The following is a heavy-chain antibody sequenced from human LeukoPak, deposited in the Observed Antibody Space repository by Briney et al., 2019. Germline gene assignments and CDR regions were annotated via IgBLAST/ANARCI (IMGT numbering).Heavy chain of an antibody. J-gene: IGHJ6*03. CDR3: TTGRNGVIPAPILGVGPWYNYHYMDV. CDR2: IDHSGTT. D-gene: IGHD2-2*02. Sequence: SETLSLTCVVYGGSFSGYYWSWIRQPPGKGLEWIGEIDHSGTTNYNPSLKSRVTMSVDTSKNQFSLMVSSVTAADTAVYYCTTGRNGVIPAPILGVGPWYNYHYMDVWGKGTTVTVSS. CDR1: GGSFSGYY. V-gene: IGHV4-34*01.